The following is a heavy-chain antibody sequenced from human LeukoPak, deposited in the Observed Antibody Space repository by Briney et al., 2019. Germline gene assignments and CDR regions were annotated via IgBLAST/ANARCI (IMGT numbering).Heavy chain of an antibody. J-gene: IGHJ3*02. CDR2: IYYSGST. CDR3: ASVMGGDAFDI. Sequence: SETLSLTCTVSGGSISGSSYYWGWIRQPPGKGLEWIGSIYYSGSTYYNPSLKSRVTISVDTSKNQFSLKLSSVTAADTAVYYCASVMGGDAFDIWGQGTMVTVSS. V-gene: IGHV4-39*01. CDR1: GGSISGSSYY.